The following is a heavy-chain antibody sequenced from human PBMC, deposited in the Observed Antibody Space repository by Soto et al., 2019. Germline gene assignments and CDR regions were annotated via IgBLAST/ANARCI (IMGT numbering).Heavy chain of an antibody. D-gene: IGHD2-2*02. Sequence: LRLSCAASGFTFSSYWMSWVRQAPGKGLEWVANIKQDGSEKYYVDSVKGRFTISRDNAKNSLYLQMNSLRAEDTAVYYCARDKKCSSTSCYTWQYYGMDVWGQGTTVTVSS. CDR1: GFTFSSYW. V-gene: IGHV3-7*03. J-gene: IGHJ6*02. CDR3: ARDKKCSSTSCYTWQYYGMDV. CDR2: IKQDGSEK.